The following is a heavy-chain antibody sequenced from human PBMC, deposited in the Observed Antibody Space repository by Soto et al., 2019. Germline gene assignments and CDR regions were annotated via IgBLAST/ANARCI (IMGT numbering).Heavy chain of an antibody. J-gene: IGHJ4*02. D-gene: IGHD4-17*01. CDR2: IFFSGDT. CDR1: GGSVLNGGNY. V-gene: IGHV4-31*03. CDR3: ARDNYGRLLDY. Sequence: TLSLTCTVSGGSVLNGGNYWNWIRQRQGEGLQWIGKIFFSGDTHYSPALKSRLFISIDTSKNQFSLKLSSVTAADTAIYYCARDNYGRLLDYWGPGSLVTVSS.